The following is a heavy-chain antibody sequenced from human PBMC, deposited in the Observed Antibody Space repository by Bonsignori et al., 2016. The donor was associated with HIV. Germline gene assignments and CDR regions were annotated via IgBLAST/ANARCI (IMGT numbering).Heavy chain of an antibody. D-gene: IGHD3/OR15-3a*01. CDR3: ARGGTGNFIYYFNFYMDV. Sequence: WIRQPPGKGLEWVSGIAGSVGTRYYADSVKGRFTVSRDNSMNTLFLEMNSLRADDTAVYYCARGGTGNFIYYFNFYMDVWGKGTTVTVSS. V-gene: IGHV3-23*01. CDR2: IAGSVGTR. J-gene: IGHJ6*03.